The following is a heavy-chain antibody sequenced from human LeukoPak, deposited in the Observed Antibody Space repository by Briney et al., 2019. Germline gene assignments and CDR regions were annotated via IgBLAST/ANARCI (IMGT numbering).Heavy chain of an antibody. CDR3: ARASVVVPAAMVGSGLFDY. Sequence: GASVKVSCKASGYTFTSYDINWVRQATGQGLEWMGWMNPNSGNTGYAQKFQGRVTITRNTSISTAYMELSSLRSEDTAVYYCARASVVVPAAMVGSGLFDYWGQGTLVTVSS. V-gene: IGHV1-8*03. CDR2: MNPNSGNT. CDR1: GYTFTSYD. J-gene: IGHJ4*02. D-gene: IGHD2-2*01.